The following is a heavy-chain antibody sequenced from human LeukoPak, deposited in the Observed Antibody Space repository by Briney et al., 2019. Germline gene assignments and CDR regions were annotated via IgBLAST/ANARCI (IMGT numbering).Heavy chain of an antibody. CDR1: GFAFGGYG. V-gene: IGHV3-30*02. Sequence: GGSLRLSCAASGFAFGGYGMHWVRQAPGKGLEWVAFIRYDGSNTNYGDSVKGRFTISRDDSKTTLYLQLNSLKPEDTAVYYCAREGGRGPLAYWGQGTLVTVSS. D-gene: IGHD3-16*01. CDR3: AREGGRGPLAY. CDR2: IRYDGSNT. J-gene: IGHJ4*02.